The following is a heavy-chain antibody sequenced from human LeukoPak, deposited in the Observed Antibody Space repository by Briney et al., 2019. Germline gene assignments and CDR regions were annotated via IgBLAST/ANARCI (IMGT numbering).Heavy chain of an antibody. V-gene: IGHV1-2*02. D-gene: IGHD2/OR15-2a*01. CDR3: ARQRIRSLAFDP. CDR2: INPNSGGT. J-gene: IGHJ5*02. CDR1: GYTFTGYY. Sequence: ASVKVSCRTSGYTFTGYYIHWVRQAPGQGLEWMGWINPNSGGTNYAQNFQGRVTMTRDTSISTAYMELSRLRSDDTAVYYCARQRIRSLAFDPWGQGTLVTVSS.